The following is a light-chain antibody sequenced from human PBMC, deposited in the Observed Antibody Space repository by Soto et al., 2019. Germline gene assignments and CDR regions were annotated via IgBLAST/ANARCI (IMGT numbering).Light chain of an antibody. CDR1: QSVSTY. CDR2: DAS. V-gene: IGKV3-11*01. Sequence: EIVLTQSPATLSLSPGERATLSCRASQSVSTYLAWYQQKPGQAPRLLIYDASNRATGIPARFSGSGSGTDFTLTISSLGHEDVAVYYCQQRSNWPSFGPGTKVDIK. CDR3: QQRSNWPS. J-gene: IGKJ3*01.